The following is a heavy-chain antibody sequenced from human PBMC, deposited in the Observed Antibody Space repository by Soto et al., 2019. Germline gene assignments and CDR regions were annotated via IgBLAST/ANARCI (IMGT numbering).Heavy chain of an antibody. J-gene: IGHJ6*02. D-gene: IGHD3-9*01. CDR1: GFTFSNAW. CDR2: IKSKTDGGTT. Sequence: GGSLRLSCAASGFTFSNAWMNWVRQAPGKGLEWVGRIKSKTDGGTTDYAAPVKGRFTISRDDSKNTLYLQMNSLKTEDTAVYYCTTDGRGNYDILTGYYFYYYYGMDVWGQGTTVTVSS. V-gene: IGHV3-15*07. CDR3: TTDGRGNYDILTGYYFYYYYGMDV.